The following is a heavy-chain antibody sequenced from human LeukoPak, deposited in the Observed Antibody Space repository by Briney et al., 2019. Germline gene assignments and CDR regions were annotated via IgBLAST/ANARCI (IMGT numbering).Heavy chain of an antibody. CDR1: GFTFSSYA. J-gene: IGHJ4*02. CDR2: ISGSGGST. V-gene: IGHV3-23*01. CDR3: AKGSRGYSYSYGSADYFDY. Sequence: GGSLRLSCAASGFTFSSYAMSWVRQAPGKGLEWVSAISGSGGSTYYADSVKGRFTISRDNSKNTLYLQMNSLRAEDTAVYYCAKGSRGYSYSYGSADYFDYWGQGTLVTVSS. D-gene: IGHD5-18*01.